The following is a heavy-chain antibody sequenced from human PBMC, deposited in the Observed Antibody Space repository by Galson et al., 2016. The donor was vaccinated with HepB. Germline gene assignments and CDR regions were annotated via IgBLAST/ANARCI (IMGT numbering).Heavy chain of an antibody. Sequence: SLRLSCTASGFTISSHAMSWVRQAPGKGLELVSSISAGGSSTNYADSVKGRVTISRHDSRNTVYLQMNPLRAEDTAVYYCARGLKLLYFGDLSWGQGTLVAVSS. D-gene: IGHD3-10*01. CDR1: GFTISSHA. J-gene: IGHJ5*02. CDR3: ARGLKLLYFGDLS. V-gene: IGHV3-23*01. CDR2: ISAGGSST.